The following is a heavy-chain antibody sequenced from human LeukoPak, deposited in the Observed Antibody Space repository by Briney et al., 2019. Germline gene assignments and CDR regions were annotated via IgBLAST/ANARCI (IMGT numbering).Heavy chain of an antibody. CDR2: IWYDGSNK. CDR1: RFTFSSFG. CDR3: AKIVKGYYGMDV. D-gene: IGHD3-22*01. J-gene: IGHJ6*02. V-gene: IGHV3-33*06. Sequence: GGSLRLSCAASRFTFSSFGMQWVRQAPDKGLEWGAVIWYDGSNKYYADSVKGRFTISRDNSKNTLYLQMHRLRAQDTAVYYCAKIVKGYYGMDVWGQGTTVTVSS.